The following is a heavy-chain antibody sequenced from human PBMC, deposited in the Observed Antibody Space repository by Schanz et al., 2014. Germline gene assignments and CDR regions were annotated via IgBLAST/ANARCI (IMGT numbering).Heavy chain of an antibody. CDR2: ISASGGTT. V-gene: IGHV3-23*04. Sequence: EVQLVESGGGWVQPGGSLRLSCAASGFTFSDYSMNWVRQAPGKGLEWVSAISASGGTTYYADSVKGRFTISRDNSKNTLYLQMNSLRAEDTAVYYCAKGRFGELSAFDIWGQGTMVTVSS. J-gene: IGHJ3*02. D-gene: IGHD3-10*01. CDR3: AKGRFGELSAFDI. CDR1: GFTFSDYS.